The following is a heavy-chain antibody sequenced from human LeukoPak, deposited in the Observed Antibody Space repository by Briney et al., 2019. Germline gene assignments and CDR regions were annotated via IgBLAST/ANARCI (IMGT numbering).Heavy chain of an antibody. CDR3: ARASFDH. V-gene: IGHV1-18*01. Sequence: ASVKVSCKASGYTFVTYGINWVRQAPGQGPEWIGWISTYNGNTKYALKFQDRVTLTRDTSTTTAYMELKSLTSDDRAVYYCARASFDHLGQGTLVIVSS. CDR1: GYTFVTYG. J-gene: IGHJ4*02. CDR2: ISTYNGNT.